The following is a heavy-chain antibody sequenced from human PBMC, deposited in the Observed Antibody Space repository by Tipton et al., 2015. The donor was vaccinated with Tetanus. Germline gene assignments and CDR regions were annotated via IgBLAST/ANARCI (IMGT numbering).Heavy chain of an antibody. CDR3: ARLVLGRSKEVAGIRYYYYYGLDV. D-gene: IGHD6-19*01. CDR1: GVSLTDYY. V-gene: IGHV4-34*01. J-gene: IGHJ6*02. CDR2: INHSGSA. Sequence: TLSLTCTVSGVSLTDYYWTWIRQPPGKGLEWIGEINHSGSAKYIPSLKSRATFSVDTSKNQFSLNLSSVTAADTADYYCARLVLGRSKEVAGIRYYYYYGLDVWGQGTTVTVSS.